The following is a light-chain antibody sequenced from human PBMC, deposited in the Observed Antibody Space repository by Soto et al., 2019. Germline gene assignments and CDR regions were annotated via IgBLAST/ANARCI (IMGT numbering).Light chain of an antibody. CDR2: EVS. CDR3: SSYTSNSTPYV. J-gene: IGLJ1*01. V-gene: IGLV2-14*01. Sequence: QSVLTQPASVSGSPGQSITISCTGTSSDVGGYNYVSWYQQHPGKVPKLMIYEVSNRPSGVSNRFSGSKSGNTASLTISGRQAEDEADYYCSSYTSNSTPYVFGTGTKVTVL. CDR1: SSDVGGYNY.